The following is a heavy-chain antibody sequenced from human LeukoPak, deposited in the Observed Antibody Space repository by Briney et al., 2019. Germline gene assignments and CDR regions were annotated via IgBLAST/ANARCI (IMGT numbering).Heavy chain of an antibody. D-gene: IGHD2-2*01. CDR1: GGSFSGYY. V-gene: IGHV4-34*01. CDR3: ARGSSYCSSTSCRKGGWFDP. Sequence: SETLSLTCAVYGGSFSGYYWSWIRQPPGKGLEWIGEINHSGSTNYIPSLKSRVTISVDTSKNQFSLKLSSVTAADTAVYYCARGSSYCSSTSCRKGGWFDPWGQGTLVTVSS. J-gene: IGHJ5*02. CDR2: INHSGST.